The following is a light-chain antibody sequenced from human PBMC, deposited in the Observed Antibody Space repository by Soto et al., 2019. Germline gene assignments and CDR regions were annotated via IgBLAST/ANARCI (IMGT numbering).Light chain of an antibody. CDR1: ESISSW. V-gene: IGKV1-5*01. J-gene: IGKJ1*01. CDR3: QHYNNYPWM. Sequence: DIQVTQSPSTLSASVGDRVTITCRASESISSWLAWYQQKPGKAPKLLIYDAFSLESGVPSRFSGSGSGTEFSLTISSLQPDDFATYYCQHYNNYPWMFGQGTKVDIK. CDR2: DAF.